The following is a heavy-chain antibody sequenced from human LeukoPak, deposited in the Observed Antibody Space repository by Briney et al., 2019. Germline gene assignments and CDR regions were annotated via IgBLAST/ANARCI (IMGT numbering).Heavy chain of an antibody. J-gene: IGHJ4*02. Sequence: PRGSLRLSCAGSGLTFSSYWMHWVRQAPGKGLVWVSRIKGDGSSTSYADSVKGRFTISRDNTKNTLYLQMNSLRAEDTAVYYCAGWGDSGYDHSWGQGTLVTVSS. CDR1: GLTFSSYW. CDR3: AGWGDSGYDHS. CDR2: IKGDGSST. V-gene: IGHV3-74*01. D-gene: IGHD5-12*01.